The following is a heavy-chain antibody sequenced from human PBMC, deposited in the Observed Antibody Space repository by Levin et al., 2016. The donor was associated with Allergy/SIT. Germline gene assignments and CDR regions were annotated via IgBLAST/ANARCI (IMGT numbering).Heavy chain of an antibody. Sequence: SETLSLTCTVSGVSIDNAAYHWSWIRQHPVKGLEWIGYMFSRGSPTYNPSLKGRVTISGDTSKNQLSLDLTSVTAADTGVYYCARELGYCSGGRCLQHHFDPWGPGTQVTVSS. CDR1: GVSIDNAAYH. V-gene: IGHV4-31*03. CDR3: ARELGYCSGGRCLQHHFDP. CDR2: MFSRGSP. J-gene: IGHJ5*02. D-gene: IGHD2-15*01.